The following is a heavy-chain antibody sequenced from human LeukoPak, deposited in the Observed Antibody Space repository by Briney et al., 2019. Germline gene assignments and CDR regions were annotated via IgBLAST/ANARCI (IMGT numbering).Heavy chain of an antibody. D-gene: IGHD2-15*01. V-gene: IGHV4-34*01. CDR3: ARGRYCSGGSCYRYYYYYMDV. CDR1: GGSFSGYY. Sequence: SETLSLTCAVYGGSFSGYYWSWIRQPPGKGLERIGEINHSGSTNYNPSLKSRVTISVDTSKNQFSLKLSSVTAADTAVYYCARGRYCSGGSCYRYYYYYMDVWGKGTTVTVSS. J-gene: IGHJ6*03. CDR2: INHSGST.